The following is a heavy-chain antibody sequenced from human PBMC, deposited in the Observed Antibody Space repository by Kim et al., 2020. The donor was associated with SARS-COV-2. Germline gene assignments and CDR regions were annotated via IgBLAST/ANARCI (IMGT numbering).Heavy chain of an antibody. Sequence: STYYNPSLKSRVAISVDTSKNQFSLKLTSVTAADTAVYYCARPYTSGTYDNWGQGTLVIVSS. J-gene: IGHJ4*02. CDR3: ARPYTSGTYDN. V-gene: IGHV4-39*01. CDR2: ST. D-gene: IGHD6-19*01.